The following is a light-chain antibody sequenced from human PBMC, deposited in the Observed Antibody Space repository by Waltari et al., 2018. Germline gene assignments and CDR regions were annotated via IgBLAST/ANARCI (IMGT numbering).Light chain of an antibody. CDR3: ASYIGSALEL. Sequence: QSALTQPASVSGSPGQSLTISCPGTNSDIGASNYVSWYQQHPGKAPILIIFDVTFRSAGVSHRFSGSKSGNTASLTISGLQAEDEADYFCASYIGSALELFGGGTRLTVL. CDR2: DVT. J-gene: IGLJ3*02. CDR1: NSDIGASNY. V-gene: IGLV2-14*03.